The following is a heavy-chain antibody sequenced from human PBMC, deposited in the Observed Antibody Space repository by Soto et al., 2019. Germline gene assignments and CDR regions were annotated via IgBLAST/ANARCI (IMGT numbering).Heavy chain of an antibody. CDR2: IYWDDDK. Sequence: SGPTLVNPTQTLTLTCTFSGFSLSTNGMGVGWIRQPPGKALEWLALIYWDDDKRYSPSLKTRLTVAKDTSKNQVVLTMTNMDPVDTATYFCARRNAENQPDYWGQGTLVTVSS. J-gene: IGHJ4*02. CDR3: ARRNAENQPDY. V-gene: IGHV2-5*02. CDR1: GFSLSTNGMG.